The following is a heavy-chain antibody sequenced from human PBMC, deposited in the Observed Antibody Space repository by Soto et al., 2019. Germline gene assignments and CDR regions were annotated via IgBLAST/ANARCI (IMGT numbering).Heavy chain of an antibody. CDR3: ARVWVRWPNRAYYYYYGMDV. Sequence: QVQLVQSGAEVKKPGSSVKVSCKASGGTFSSYAISWVRQAPGQGLEWMGGIIPIFGTANYAQKFQGRVTITADKSTSTAYMELSSLRSEDTAVYYCARVWVRWPNRAYYYYYGMDVWGQGTTVTVSS. D-gene: IGHD4-17*01. CDR2: IIPIFGTA. CDR1: GGTFSSYA. J-gene: IGHJ6*02. V-gene: IGHV1-69*06.